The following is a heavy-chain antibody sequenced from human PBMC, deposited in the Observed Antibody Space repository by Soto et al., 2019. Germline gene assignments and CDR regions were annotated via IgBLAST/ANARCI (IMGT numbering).Heavy chain of an antibody. Sequence: PSETLSLTCAVYGGSFSGYYWSWIRQPPGKGLEWIGEINHSGSTNYNPSLKSRVTISVDTSKNQFSLKLSSVTAADTAVYYCAREGGSGGTYYYYYYYMDVWGKGTTVTVSS. D-gene: IGHD2-15*01. CDR3: AREGGSGGTYYYYYYYMDV. CDR1: GGSFSGYY. CDR2: INHSGST. J-gene: IGHJ6*03. V-gene: IGHV4-34*01.